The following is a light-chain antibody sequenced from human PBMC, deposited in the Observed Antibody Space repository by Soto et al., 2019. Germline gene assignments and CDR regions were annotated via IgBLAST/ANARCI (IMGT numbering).Light chain of an antibody. Sequence: QSVLTQPPSASGSPGQSVTISCTGTSSDVGGYDYVSWYQQHPGKAPKLMIYEVTIRPSGVSDRFSGSKSGNTASLTISGLQSEGEADYYCISYTSDDVRYVFGTGTKVTVL. V-gene: IGLV2-8*01. CDR2: EVT. J-gene: IGLJ1*01. CDR1: SSDVGGYDY. CDR3: ISYTSDDVRYV.